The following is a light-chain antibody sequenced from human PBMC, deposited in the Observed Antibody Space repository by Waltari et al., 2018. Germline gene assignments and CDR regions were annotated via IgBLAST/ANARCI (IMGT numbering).Light chain of an antibody. J-gene: IGKJ2*01. CDR2: KAS. CDR1: QSISNW. Sequence: DIRMTQSPSSLSASVGDRVTITCRASQSISNWLAWYQQKPGKAPILLIYKASILKSGVPSRFSGGGSGTQFTLTISSLQPDDFATYYCHQYNTYSSFGQGTKLEIK. V-gene: IGKV1-5*03. CDR3: HQYNTYSS.